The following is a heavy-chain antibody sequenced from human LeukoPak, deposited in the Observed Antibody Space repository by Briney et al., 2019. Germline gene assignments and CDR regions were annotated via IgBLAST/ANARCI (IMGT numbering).Heavy chain of an antibody. V-gene: IGHV3-48*03. CDR3: ARRPYYSAGFDY. D-gene: IGHD3-10*01. Sequence: GGTLSLSCAASGFTISNYEMNWVRQAPGKGVEWVSYITGSVSIIYYADSVKGRFTISRDNAKKSLYLQMNSLRAEDTAVYYCARRPYYSAGFDYWGQGTLVTVSS. CDR1: GFTISNYE. CDR2: ITGSVSII. J-gene: IGHJ4*02.